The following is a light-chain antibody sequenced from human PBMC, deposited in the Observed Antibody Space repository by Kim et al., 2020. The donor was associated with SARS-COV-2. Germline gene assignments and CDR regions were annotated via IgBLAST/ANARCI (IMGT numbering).Light chain of an antibody. J-gene: IGKJ3*01. CDR2: AAS. CDR1: QSISSY. CDR3: QQSYSTPFT. Sequence: ASVGDRVTITCRASQSISSYLNWYQQKPGKAPQLLIYAASSLQSGVPSRFSGSGSGTDFTLTISSLQPEDFATYYCQQSYSTPFTFGPGTKVDIK. V-gene: IGKV1-39*01.